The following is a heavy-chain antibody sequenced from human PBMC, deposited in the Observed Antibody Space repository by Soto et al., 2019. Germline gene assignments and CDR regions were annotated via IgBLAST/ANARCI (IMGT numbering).Heavy chain of an antibody. V-gene: IGHV4-30-2*01. CDR3: AREMSYYSDS. CDR2: IYHSGAT. J-gene: IGHJ4*01. Sequence: QVQLQESGSGLVKPSQTLVLTCTVSGDSISRDGSSWSWLRQPPGKGLEWIGYIYHSGATYYNPSLKSRVTTSVDKSKNQFSLSLASVTAADTAVYYCAREMSYYSDSWGHGTLVTVSS. CDR1: GDSISRDGSS.